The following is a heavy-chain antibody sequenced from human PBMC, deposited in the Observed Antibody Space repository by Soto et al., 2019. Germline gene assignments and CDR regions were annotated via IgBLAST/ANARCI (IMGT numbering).Heavy chain of an antibody. J-gene: IGHJ4*02. CDR2: INPSDSYT. Sequence: GESLKISCQGSGYSFTSYWIGWVRQRPGKGLEWMGRINPSDSYTTYSPSSQGHVTISTDKSFSTAYLQWSGLKASDTAMYYCARLGYCTGTSCYTFDSWGQGTLVTVSS. CDR1: GYSFTSYW. D-gene: IGHD2-2*02. CDR3: ARLGYCTGTSCYTFDS. V-gene: IGHV5-10-1*01.